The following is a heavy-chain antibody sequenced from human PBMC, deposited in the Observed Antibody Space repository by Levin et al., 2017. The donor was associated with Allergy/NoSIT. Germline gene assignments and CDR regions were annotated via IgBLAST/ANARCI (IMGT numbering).Heavy chain of an antibody. D-gene: IGHD3-22*01. J-gene: IGHJ4*02. CDR1: GFTFGDYA. Sequence: GGSLRLSCTASGFTFGDYAMSWVRQAPGKGLEWVGFIRSKAYGGTTEYAASVKGRFTISRDDSKSIAYLQMNSLKTEDTAVYYCTRGEKSGYYYDSSGYYFPPFHYWGQGTLVTVSS. CDR2: IRSKAYGGTT. V-gene: IGHV3-49*04. CDR3: TRGEKSGYYYDSSGYYFPPFHY.